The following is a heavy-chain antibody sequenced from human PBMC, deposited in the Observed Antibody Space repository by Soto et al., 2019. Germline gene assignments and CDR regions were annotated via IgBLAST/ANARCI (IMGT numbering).Heavy chain of an antibody. CDR2: IYYSGST. V-gene: IGHV4-31*03. CDR1: GGSVSSGGYY. J-gene: IGHJ4*02. D-gene: IGHD3-22*01. CDR3: ARDVGHYYDSSGFDY. Sequence: PSETLSLTCTVSGGSVSSGGYYWNWIRQHPGKGLEWIGYIYYSGSTSYNLSLKSRVTISVDTSKNQFSLKLSSVTAADTAVYYCARDVGHYYDSSGFDYWGQGTLVTVSS.